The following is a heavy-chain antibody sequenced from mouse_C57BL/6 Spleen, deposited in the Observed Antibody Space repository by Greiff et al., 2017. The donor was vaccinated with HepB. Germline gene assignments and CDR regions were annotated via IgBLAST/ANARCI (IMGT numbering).Heavy chain of an antibody. J-gene: IGHJ4*01. D-gene: IGHD4-1*01. CDR1: GYAFSSSW. Sequence: VQLVESGPELVKPGASVKISCKASGYAFSSSWMNWVKQRPGKGLEWIGRIYPGDGDTNYNGKFKGKATLTADKSSSTAYMQLSSLTSEDSAVYFCARGTGPGAMDYWGQGTSVTVSS. V-gene: IGHV1-82*01. CDR3: ARGTGPGAMDY. CDR2: IYPGDGDT.